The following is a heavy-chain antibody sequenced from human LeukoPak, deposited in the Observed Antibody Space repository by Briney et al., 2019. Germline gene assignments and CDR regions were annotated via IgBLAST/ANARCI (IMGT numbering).Heavy chain of an antibody. CDR3: AKMRVPYYYYMDV. CDR1: GFTFSSYA. CDR2: ISGSGGST. Sequence: GGSLRLSCAASGFTFSSYAMSWVRQASGKGLEWVSAISGSGGSTYYADSVKGRFTISRDNSKNTLYLQMNSLRAEDTAVYYCAKMRVPYYYYMDVWGKGTTVTVSS. V-gene: IGHV3-23*01. J-gene: IGHJ6*03. D-gene: IGHD5/OR15-5a*01.